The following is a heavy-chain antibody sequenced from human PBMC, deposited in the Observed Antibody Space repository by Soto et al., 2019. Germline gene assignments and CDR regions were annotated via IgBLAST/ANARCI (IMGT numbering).Heavy chain of an antibody. D-gene: IGHD6-19*01. CDR1: GYDFTGYW. CDR3: ARHSRRSSGWYGDY. CDR2: IYPGDSDT. J-gene: IGHJ4*02. Sequence: EVQLVQSGAEVKEPGESLKISCKASGYDFTGYWIGWVRQLPGKGLEWMGTIYPGDSDTRYSPSFQGQVTISADKSITTAYLQWSSLKASDTAMYYCARHSRRSSGWYGDYWGQGTPVTVSS. V-gene: IGHV5-51*01.